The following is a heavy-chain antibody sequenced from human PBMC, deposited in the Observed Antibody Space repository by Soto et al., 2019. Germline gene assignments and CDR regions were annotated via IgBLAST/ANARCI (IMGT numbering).Heavy chain of an antibody. V-gene: IGHV3-23*01. CDR3: AKASVVVPAAIGNWFDP. CDR1: GFTFSSYA. CDR2: ISGSGGST. D-gene: IGHD2-2*01. J-gene: IGHJ5*02. Sequence: PGGSLRLSCAASGFTFSSYAMSWVRQAPGKGLEWVSDISGSGGSTYYADSVKGRFTFSRDNSKNTLYLQMNSLRAEDTAVYYCAKASVVVPAAIGNWFDPWGQGTLVTVSS.